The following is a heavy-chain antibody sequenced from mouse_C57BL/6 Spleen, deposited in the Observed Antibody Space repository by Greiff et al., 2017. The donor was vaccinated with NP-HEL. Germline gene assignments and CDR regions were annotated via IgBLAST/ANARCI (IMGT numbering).Heavy chain of an antibody. CDR2: INPSNGGT. V-gene: IGHV1-53*01. CDR3: ARDYYGSKYWYFDV. J-gene: IGHJ1*03. Sequence: QVQLKQPGTELVKPGASVKLSCKASGYTFTSYWMHWVKQRPGQGLEWIGNINPSNGGTNYNEKFKSKATLTVDKSSSTAYMQLSSLTSEDSAVYYCARDYYGSKYWYFDVWGTGTTVTVSS. CDR1: GYTFTSYW. D-gene: IGHD1-1*01.